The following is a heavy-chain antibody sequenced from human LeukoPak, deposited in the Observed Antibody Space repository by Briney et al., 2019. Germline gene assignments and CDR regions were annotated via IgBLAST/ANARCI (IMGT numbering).Heavy chain of an antibody. D-gene: IGHD6-13*01. Sequence: GGSLRLSCAASGFTFSSYAMHWVRQAPGKGLEWVAVISYDGSNKYYADSVKGRFTISRDNSKNTLYLQMNSLRAEGTAVYYCARACCGSSWLYDAFDIWGQGTMVTVSS. V-gene: IGHV3-30-3*01. CDR3: ARACCGSSWLYDAFDI. CDR2: ISYDGSNK. J-gene: IGHJ3*02. CDR1: GFTFSSYA.